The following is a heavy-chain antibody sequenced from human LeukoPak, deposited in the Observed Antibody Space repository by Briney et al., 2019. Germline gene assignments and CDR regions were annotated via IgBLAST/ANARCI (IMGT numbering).Heavy chain of an antibody. Sequence: TGGSLRLSCAASGFTFSSYSMNWVRQAPGKGLEWVSSISSSSSYIYYADSVKGRFTISRDNAKNSLYLQMNSLRAEDTAVYYCARDLSTYYYYMDVWGKGTTVTVSS. CDR3: ARDLSTYYYYMDV. CDR1: GFTFSSYS. J-gene: IGHJ6*03. CDR2: ISSSSSYI. V-gene: IGHV3-21*01.